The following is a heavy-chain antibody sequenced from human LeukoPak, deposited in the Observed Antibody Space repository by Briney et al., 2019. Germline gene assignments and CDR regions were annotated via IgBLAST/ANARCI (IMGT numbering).Heavy chain of an antibody. Sequence: GGSLRLSCAASGFTFSSYALHWVRQAPGKGLEWVAVISYDGSNKYYADSVKGRFTISRDNSKNTLYLQMNSLRAEDTAVYYCARESRYSSFFDYWGQGTLVTVSS. CDR1: GFTFSSYA. CDR3: ARESRYSSFFDY. J-gene: IGHJ4*02. CDR2: ISYDGSNK. V-gene: IGHV3-30-3*01. D-gene: IGHD6-13*01.